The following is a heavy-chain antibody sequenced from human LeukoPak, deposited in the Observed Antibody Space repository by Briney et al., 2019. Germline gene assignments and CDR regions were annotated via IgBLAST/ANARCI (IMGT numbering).Heavy chain of an antibody. J-gene: IGHJ3*02. Sequence: PGGSLRLSCAASGFTFSNYAMSWVRQAPGKGLEWVSSLSGSGGSTYYADSVKGRFTISRDNSKNTLYLQMNSLRAEDTAVYYCAREGLGVVGATRLSGAFDIWGQGTMVTVSS. CDR3: AREGLGVVGATRLSGAFDI. CDR1: GFTFSNYA. CDR2: LSGSGGST. V-gene: IGHV3-23*01. D-gene: IGHD1-26*01.